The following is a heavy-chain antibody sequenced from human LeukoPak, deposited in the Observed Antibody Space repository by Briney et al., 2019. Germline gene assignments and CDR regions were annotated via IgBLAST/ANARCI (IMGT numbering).Heavy chain of an antibody. D-gene: IGHD6-19*01. CDR3: AREGIAVGGLGY. Sequence: SSVKVSCRASGGTFSSYAISWVRQAPGQGLEWMGRIIPIFGTANYAQKFQGRVTITTDESTSTAYMELSSLRSEDTAVYYCAREGIAVGGLGYWGQGTLVTVSS. CDR2: IIPIFGTA. J-gene: IGHJ4*02. V-gene: IGHV1-69*05. CDR1: GGTFSSYA.